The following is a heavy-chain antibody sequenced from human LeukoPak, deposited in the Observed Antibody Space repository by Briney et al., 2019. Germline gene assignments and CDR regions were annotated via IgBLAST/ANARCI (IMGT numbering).Heavy chain of an antibody. V-gene: IGHV4-59*12. CDR1: GDSISSYY. CDR2: IYYSGNT. J-gene: IGHJ4*02. Sequence: SETLSLTCTVSGDSISSYYWSWIRQPPGKGLEWIGYIYYSGNTNYNPSLKSRVTISVDTSKNQFSPKLSSVTAADTAVYYCAKSRITMVRGVTPYPGHFDYWGQGTLVTVSS. D-gene: IGHD3-10*01. CDR3: AKSRITMVRGVTPYPGHFDY.